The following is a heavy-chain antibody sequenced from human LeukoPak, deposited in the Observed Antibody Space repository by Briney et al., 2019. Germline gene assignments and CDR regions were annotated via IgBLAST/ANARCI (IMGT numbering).Heavy chain of an antibody. D-gene: IGHD3-22*01. CDR2: INHSGST. J-gene: IGHJ4*02. CDR1: GGSFSGYY. V-gene: IGHV4-34*01. Sequence: SETLSLTCAVYGGSFSGYYWSWIRQPPGKGLEWIGEINHSGSTNYNPSLKSRVTISVDTSKNQFSLKLSSVTAADTAVYYCARLKPASSYYDYWGQGTLVTVSS. CDR3: ARLKPASSYYDY.